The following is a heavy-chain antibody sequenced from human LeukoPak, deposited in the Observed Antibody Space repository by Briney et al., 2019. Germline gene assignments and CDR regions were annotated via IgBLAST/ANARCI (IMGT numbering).Heavy chain of an antibody. Sequence: PGGSLRLSCAASGFTFTDYWMRWVRQVPGEGLVWVSIINTDTRGTYYADSVKGRFTISRDNAKSTLYLQMDSLRAEDTAVYYCARAGAYHFDNWGQGTLVTVSS. V-gene: IGHV3-74*01. CDR3: ARAGAYHFDN. J-gene: IGHJ4*02. D-gene: IGHD3-16*01. CDR1: GFTFTDYW. CDR2: INTDTRGT.